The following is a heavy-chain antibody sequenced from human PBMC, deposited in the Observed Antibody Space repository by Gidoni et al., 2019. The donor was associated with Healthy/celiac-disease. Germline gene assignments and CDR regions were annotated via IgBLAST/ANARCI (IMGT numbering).Heavy chain of an antibody. CDR2: ISGSGGST. CDR3: AKDKGRDSSSWSGDY. V-gene: IGHV3-23*04. Sequence: EVQLVESGGGLVQPGGSLRLSCAASGFPFRSYAMSWVRQAPGKGLEWVSAISGSGGSTYYADSVKGRFTISRDNSKNTLYLQMNSLRAEDTAVYYCAKDKGRDSSSWSGDYWGQGTLVTVSS. CDR1: GFPFRSYA. D-gene: IGHD6-13*01. J-gene: IGHJ4*02.